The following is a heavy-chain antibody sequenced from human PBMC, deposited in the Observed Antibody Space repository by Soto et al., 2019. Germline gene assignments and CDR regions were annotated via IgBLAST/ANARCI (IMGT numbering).Heavy chain of an antibody. Sequence: SETLSLTCTVSGGSISSFHWSWIRQPPGKGLEWIGFISNSGSTNYNPSLKSRVTISLDTSKNQFSLKLSSVSAADTAVYYCANRNRNYPGYYFDYWGQGTLVTVSS. D-gene: IGHD1-7*01. V-gene: IGHV4-59*01. J-gene: IGHJ4*02. CDR3: ANRNRNYPGYYFDY. CDR1: GGSISSFH. CDR2: ISNSGST.